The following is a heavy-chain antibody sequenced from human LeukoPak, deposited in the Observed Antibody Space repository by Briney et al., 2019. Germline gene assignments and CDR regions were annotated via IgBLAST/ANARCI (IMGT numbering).Heavy chain of an antibody. D-gene: IGHD6-19*01. V-gene: IGHV1-2*02. J-gene: IGHJ4*02. CDR2: INPNSGGT. CDR1: GYTFTGYY. CDR3: ARGIAVAGTLTDFDY. Sequence: ASVTVSCRASGYTFTGYYMHWVRQAPGQGLEWMGWINPNSGGTNYAQKFQGRVTMTRDTSISTAYMELSRLRSDDTAVYYCARGIAVAGTLTDFDYWGQGTLVTVSS.